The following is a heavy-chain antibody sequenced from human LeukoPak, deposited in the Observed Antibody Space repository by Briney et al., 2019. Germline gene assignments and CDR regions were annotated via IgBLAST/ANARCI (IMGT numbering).Heavy chain of an antibody. J-gene: IGHJ6*02. D-gene: IGHD3-9*01. CDR2: IWYDGSNK. CDR1: GFTFSSYG. V-gene: IGHV3-33*08. CDR3: ARASRGRRYFDWFSPPNYYYGMDV. Sequence: PGGSLRLSCAASGFTFSSYGMHWVRQAPGKGLEWVAVIWYDGSNKYYADSVKGRFTISRDDSKNTLYLQMNSLRAEDTAVYYCARASRGRRYFDWFSPPNYYYGMDVWGQGTTVTVSS.